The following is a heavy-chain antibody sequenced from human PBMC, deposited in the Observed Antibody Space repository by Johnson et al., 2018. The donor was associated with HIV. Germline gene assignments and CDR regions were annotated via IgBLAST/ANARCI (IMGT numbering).Heavy chain of an antibody. CDR1: GFTVSSNY. Sequence: QMLLVESGGGLIQPGGSLRLSCAASGFTVSSNYMSWIRQAPGKGLEWVSYISSSGSTIYYADSVKGRFTISRDNAKNSLYLQMNSLRAEDTAVYYCAKEQSVVVIGIGAFDIWGQGTMVTVSS. V-gene: IGHV3-11*04. D-gene: IGHD3-22*01. CDR2: ISSSGSTI. J-gene: IGHJ3*02. CDR3: AKEQSVVVIGIGAFDI.